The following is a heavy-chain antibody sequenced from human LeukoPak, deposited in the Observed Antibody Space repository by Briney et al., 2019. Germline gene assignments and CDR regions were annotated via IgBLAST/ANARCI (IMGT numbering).Heavy chain of an antibody. Sequence: GGSLRLSCAASGFAFSAYEVNWFRQAPGKGLEWVSYISSSATAMYYADSVKGRFTISRDNAKNSLYLQMNSLRAEDTAVYYCTGRSFDYWGQGTLVTVSS. J-gene: IGHJ4*02. V-gene: IGHV3-48*03. CDR3: TGRSFDY. CDR1: GFAFSAYE. CDR2: ISSSATAM. D-gene: IGHD1-14*01.